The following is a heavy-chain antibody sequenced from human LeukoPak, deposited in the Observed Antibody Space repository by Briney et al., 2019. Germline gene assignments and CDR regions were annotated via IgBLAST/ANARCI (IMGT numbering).Heavy chain of an antibody. V-gene: IGHV3-7*04. D-gene: IGHD2-15*01. J-gene: IGHJ6*03. CDR2: IKQDGSEK. CDR3: AGVRIGMYYYYVDV. Sequence: PGGSLRLSCAAFSSYWMNWVRQAPGKGLEWVANIKQDGSEKSYVDSVKGRFTISRDNAKNSLYLQMSSLRAEDTAVYYRAGVRIGMYYYYVDVWGKGTTVTVSS. CDR1: SSYW.